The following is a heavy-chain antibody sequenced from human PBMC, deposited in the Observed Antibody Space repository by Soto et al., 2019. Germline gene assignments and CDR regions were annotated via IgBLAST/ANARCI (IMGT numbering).Heavy chain of an antibody. Sequence: GESLKISCKGSGYSFTSYWIGWVRQMPGKGLEWMGIIYPGDSDTRYSPSFQGQVTISADRSISTAYLQWSSLSASDTAMYYCARHGKFSAMANFFDSWGQGTPVTVS. D-gene: IGHD1-1*01. CDR3: ARHGKFSAMANFFDS. J-gene: IGHJ4*02. CDR2: IYPGDSDT. V-gene: IGHV5-51*01. CDR1: GYSFTSYW.